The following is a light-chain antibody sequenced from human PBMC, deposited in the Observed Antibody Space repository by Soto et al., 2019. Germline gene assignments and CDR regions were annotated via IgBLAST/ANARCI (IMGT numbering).Light chain of an antibody. Sequence: ELVFTQPPGTLCLFVGDRATLWCRASQSVSSNLAWYQQKPGQAPRLLIYDTSTRATGIPARFSGSGSGTEFTLTISSLQSEDFAVYYCQQYNKWPPITFGQGTRLEIK. CDR2: DTS. CDR1: QSVSSN. CDR3: QQYNKWPPIT. V-gene: IGKV3-15*01. J-gene: IGKJ5*01.